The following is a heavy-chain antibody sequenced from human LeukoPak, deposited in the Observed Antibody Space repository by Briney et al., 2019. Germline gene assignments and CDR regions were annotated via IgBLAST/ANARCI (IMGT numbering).Heavy chain of an antibody. Sequence: KTGGSLRLSCAASGFTFSNAWMSWVRQAPGKGLEWVGRIKSKTESGTTDYAAPVKGRFTISRDDSDNTLYLQMNSLKTEDTAVYHCTTDFWGYCSSTSCYREDVWGKGTTVTVSS. CDR2: IKSKTESGTT. V-gene: IGHV3-15*01. CDR3: TTDFWGYCSSTSCYREDV. D-gene: IGHD2-2*01. CDR1: GFTFSNAW. J-gene: IGHJ6*04.